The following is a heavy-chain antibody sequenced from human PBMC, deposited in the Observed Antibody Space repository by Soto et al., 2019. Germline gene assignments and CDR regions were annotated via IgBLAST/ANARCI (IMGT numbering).Heavy chain of an antibody. V-gene: IGHV1-18*01. D-gene: IGHD1-1*01. Sequence: ASVKVSCKASGYTFTSYGISWVRQAPGQGLEWMGWISAYNGNTNYAQKLQGRVTMTTDTSTSTAYMELRSLRSDDTAVYYCARDQPALRLERPNWFDPWGQGTLVTVSS. CDR2: ISAYNGNT. J-gene: IGHJ5*02. CDR1: GYTFTSYG. CDR3: ARDQPALRLERPNWFDP.